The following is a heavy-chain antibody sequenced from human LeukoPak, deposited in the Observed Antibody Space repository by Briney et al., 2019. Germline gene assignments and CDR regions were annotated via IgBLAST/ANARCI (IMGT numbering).Heavy chain of an antibody. CDR1: GFIFRNYA. J-gene: IGHJ4*02. V-gene: IGHV3-30*18. D-gene: IGHD6-13*01. CDR3: AKDRDSSTWSFFDF. Sequence: PGRSLRLSCVASGFIFRNYAMHWVRQAPGKGLEWLAVGSHDGRNKIYGDSVKGRFTISRDNSKNTVYLQMDNLRPEDTAVYYCAKDRDSSTWSFFDFWGQGTLVTVSS. CDR2: GSHDGRNK.